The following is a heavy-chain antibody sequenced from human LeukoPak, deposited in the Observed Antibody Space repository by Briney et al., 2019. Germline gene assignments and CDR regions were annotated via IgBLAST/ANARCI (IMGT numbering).Heavy chain of an antibody. D-gene: IGHD1-26*01. CDR1: GGSISSGDYY. J-gene: IGHJ5*02. V-gene: IGHV4-30-4*08. Sequence: SQTLSLTCTVSGGSISSGDYYWSWIRQPPGKGLEWIGYIYYSGSTYYNPPLKSRVTISVDTSKNQFSLKLSSVTAADTAVYYCARGATPDPFDPWGQGTLVTVSS. CDR2: IYYSGST. CDR3: ARGATPDPFDP.